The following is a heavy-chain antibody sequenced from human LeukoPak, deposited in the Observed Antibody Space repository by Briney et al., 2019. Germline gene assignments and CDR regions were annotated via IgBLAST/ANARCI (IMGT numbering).Heavy chain of an antibody. V-gene: IGHV1-3*01. CDR2: VNAGNGDT. J-gene: IGHJ4*02. CDR1: GYGFMNYA. Sequence: ASVKVSCKTSGYGFMNYAVQWVRQAPGERLEWMGWVNAGNGDTRYSPEFQGRVTIARDTSASTVYMELSSLTSADTATYYCARGRWVGTTQAYYLGFWGQGTLVTVSS. D-gene: IGHD1-26*01. CDR3: ARGRWVGTTQAYYLGF.